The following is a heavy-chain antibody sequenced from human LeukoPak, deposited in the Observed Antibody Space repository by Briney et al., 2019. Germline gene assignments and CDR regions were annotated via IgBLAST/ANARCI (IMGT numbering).Heavy chain of an antibody. D-gene: IGHD1-20*01. V-gene: IGHV1-18*01. Sequence: GASVKVSCKASGYTFTSYGISWVRQAPGQGLEWMGWNSAYNGNTNYAQKLQGRVTMTTDTSTSTAYMELRSLRSDDTAVYYCASRLTGTTSRDAFDIWGQGTMVTVSS. CDR2: NSAYNGNT. J-gene: IGHJ3*02. CDR1: GYTFTSYG. CDR3: ASRLTGTTSRDAFDI.